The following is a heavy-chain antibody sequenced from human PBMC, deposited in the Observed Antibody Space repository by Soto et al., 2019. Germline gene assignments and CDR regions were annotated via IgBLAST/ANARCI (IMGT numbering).Heavy chain of an antibody. J-gene: IGHJ3*02. CDR1: GYTFTSYD. D-gene: IGHD6-13*01. V-gene: IGHV1-8*01. Sequence: QVQLVQSGAEVKKPGASVKVSCKASGYTFTSYDINWVRQATGQGLEWMGWMNPNSGNTGYAQKFQGRVTMTRNTSISTVYMELSSLRSEDTAVYYCARGGGNVRYSSRGRAFDIWGQGTMVTVSS. CDR2: MNPNSGNT. CDR3: ARGGGNVRYSSRGRAFDI.